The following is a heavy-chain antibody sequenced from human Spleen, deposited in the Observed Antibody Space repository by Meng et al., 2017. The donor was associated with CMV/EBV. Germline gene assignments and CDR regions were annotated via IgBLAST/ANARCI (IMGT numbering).Heavy chain of an antibody. CDR3: VKDRVAYVEQWLVIGAFEI. CDR1: GFTFSYHA. D-gene: IGHD6-19*01. CDR2: MSSDAHRK. J-gene: IGHJ3*02. Sequence: GESLKISCAASGFTFSYHAMHWVRQTPGKGLEWVALMSSDAHRKSYTDSVRGRFSISRDNSKDTLYLQMNSLRVEDTAVYYCVKDRVAYVEQWLVIGAFEIWGQGTMVTVSS. V-gene: IGHV3-30-3*01.